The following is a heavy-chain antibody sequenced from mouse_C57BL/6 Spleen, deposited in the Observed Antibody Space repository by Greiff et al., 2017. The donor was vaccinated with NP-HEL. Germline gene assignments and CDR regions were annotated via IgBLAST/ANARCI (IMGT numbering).Heavy chain of an antibody. CDR3: ARDRLLRSYFDY. D-gene: IGHD1-1*01. CDR1: GFTFSSYA. Sequence: EVKLVESGGGLVKPGGSLKLSCAASGFTFSSYAMSWVRQTPEKRLEWVATISDGGSYTYYPDNVKGRFTISRDNAKNNLYLQMSHLKSEDTAMYYCARDRLLRSYFDYWGQGTTLTVSS. V-gene: IGHV5-4*01. J-gene: IGHJ2*01. CDR2: ISDGGSYT.